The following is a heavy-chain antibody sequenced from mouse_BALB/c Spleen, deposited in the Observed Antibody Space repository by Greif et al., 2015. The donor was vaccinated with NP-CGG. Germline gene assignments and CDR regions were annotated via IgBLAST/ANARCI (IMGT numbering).Heavy chain of an antibody. D-gene: IGHD2-3*01. J-gene: IGHJ4*01. CDR1: GYTFTSYW. Sequence: QVQLQQSGAELVKPGASVKLSCKASGYTFTSYWMHWVKQRPGQGLEWIGEINPSNGRTNYNEKFKSKATLTVDKSSGTAYMQLSSLTSEDSAVYYCAIYDGYYYYAMDYWGQGTSVTVSS. CDR2: INPSNGRT. CDR3: AIYDGYYYYAMDY. V-gene: IGHV1S81*02.